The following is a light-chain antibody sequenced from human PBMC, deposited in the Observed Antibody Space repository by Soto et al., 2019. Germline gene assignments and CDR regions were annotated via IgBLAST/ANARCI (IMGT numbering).Light chain of an antibody. CDR1: QSISSY. CDR3: QQSYSTPLT. J-gene: IGKJ4*01. Sequence: DIQMTQSPSSLSASVGDRVTITCRASQSISSYLNWYQQKPGKAPKLLIYAASSLQSGVPSRFSGSGSGTGFTLTISSLQPEDFATDYCQQSYSTPLTFGGGTKVDIK. CDR2: AAS. V-gene: IGKV1-39*01.